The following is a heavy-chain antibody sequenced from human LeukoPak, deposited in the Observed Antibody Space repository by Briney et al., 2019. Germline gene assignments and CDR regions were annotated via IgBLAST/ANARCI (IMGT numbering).Heavy chain of an antibody. V-gene: IGHV3-48*03. CDR3: VRDKSGCCFDY. CDR2: IHGSGSTI. J-gene: IGHJ4*02. Sequence: GGSLRLPCAASGFTISSYEMNWVRQAPGKGLEWISYIHGSGSTIYYADSVKGRFTISRDNAKNSLYLQMNSLRAEDTAVYYCVRDKSGCCFDYWGQGTLVTVSS. CDR1: GFTISSYE. D-gene: IGHD1-26*01.